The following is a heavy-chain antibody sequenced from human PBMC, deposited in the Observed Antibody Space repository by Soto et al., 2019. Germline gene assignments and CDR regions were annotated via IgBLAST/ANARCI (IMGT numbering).Heavy chain of an antibody. J-gene: IGHJ3*02. V-gene: IGHV1-69*01. D-gene: IGHD2-15*01. CDR3: ARGGEGYCSGGSCYQRDAFDI. CDR2: IIPIFGTA. CDR1: GGTFSSYA. Sequence: QVQLVQSGAEVKKPGSSVKVSCTASGGTFSSYAISWVRQAPGQGLEWMGGIIPIFGTANYAQKFQGRVTITADESTGTAYMELSSLRSEDRAVYYCARGGEGYCSGGSCYQRDAFDIWGQGTMVTVSS.